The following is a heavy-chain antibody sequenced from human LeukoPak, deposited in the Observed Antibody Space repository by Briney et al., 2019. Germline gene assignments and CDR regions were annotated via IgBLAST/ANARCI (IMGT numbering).Heavy chain of an antibody. CDR2: ISGSGGAT. CDR1: GFTFSTFG. D-gene: IGHD1-26*01. J-gene: IGHJ4*02. V-gene: IGHV3-23*01. Sequence: SGGSLRLSCAASGFTFSTFGMSWVRQAPGKGLDWVSAISGSGGATFYAAPVKGRFTISRDNAKSPLYPQLNSLRVDDTAVYYCATYSGAHHKTFDYWGRGTLVTVSS. CDR3: ATYSGAHHKTFDY.